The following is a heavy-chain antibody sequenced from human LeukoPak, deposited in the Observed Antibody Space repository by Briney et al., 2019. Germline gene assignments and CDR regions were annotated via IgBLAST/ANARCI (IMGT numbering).Heavy chain of an antibody. Sequence: SETLSLTCAVYGGSFSGYYWSWIRQPPGKGLEWIGEINHSGSTNYNPSLKSRVTISVDTSKNQFSLKLSSVTAADTAVYYCARGPYSSSWRFDYWGQGTLVTVSS. D-gene: IGHD6-13*01. CDR2: INHSGST. J-gene: IGHJ4*02. V-gene: IGHV4-34*01. CDR3: ARGPYSSSWRFDY. CDR1: GGSFSGYY.